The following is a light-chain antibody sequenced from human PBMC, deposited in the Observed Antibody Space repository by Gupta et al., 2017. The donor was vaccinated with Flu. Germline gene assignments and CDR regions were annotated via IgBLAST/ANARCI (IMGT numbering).Light chain of an antibody. V-gene: IGLV1-47*01. J-gene: IGLJ2*01. CDR1: SSNIGSNY. CDR3: AAGDDSLSGVV. CDR2: RNN. Sequence: QSVLTQPPSASGTPGQRVTISCSGSSSNIGSNYVYWYQQLPGTAPKLLIYRNNQRPSGVPERFSGSKYGTSASMAISGLRAEDEADYYCAAGDDSLSGVVFGGGTKLTVL.